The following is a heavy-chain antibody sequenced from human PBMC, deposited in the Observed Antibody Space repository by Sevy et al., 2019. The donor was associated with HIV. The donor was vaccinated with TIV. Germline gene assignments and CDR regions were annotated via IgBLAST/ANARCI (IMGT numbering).Heavy chain of an antibody. Sequence: GGSLRLSCAASGFTFSNAWMSWVRQAPGKGLEWVGRIKSKTDGGTTDYAAPVKGRFTISRDDSKNTLYLQMNSLKTEDTAVYYCAKEQTTVTTKYNWFDPWGQGTLVTVSS. J-gene: IGHJ5*02. CDR3: AKEQTTVTTKYNWFDP. CDR1: GFTFSNAW. D-gene: IGHD4-17*01. CDR2: IKSKTDGGTT. V-gene: IGHV3-15*01.